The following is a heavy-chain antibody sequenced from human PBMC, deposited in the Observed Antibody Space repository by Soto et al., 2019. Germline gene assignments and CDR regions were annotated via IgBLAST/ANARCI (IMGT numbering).Heavy chain of an antibody. D-gene: IGHD2-15*01. CDR3: GREAKDIVVVVAATNYYYYYMDV. J-gene: IGHJ6*03. CDR2: IWYDGRNK. V-gene: IGHV3-33*01. Sequence: QVQLVESGGGVVQPGRPLRLSWAAFGFTFSSHGMQWVAQAPGKGLGGEAVIWYDGRNKYYEDSVKGRCTISRDNYKNTMYLQMNSLRAEDTDVYYCGREAKDIVVVVAATNYYYYYMDVWGKGTTVTVSS. CDR1: GFTFSSHG.